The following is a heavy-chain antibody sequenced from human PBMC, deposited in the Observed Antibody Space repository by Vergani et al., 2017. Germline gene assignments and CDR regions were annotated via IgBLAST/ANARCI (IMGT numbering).Heavy chain of an antibody. D-gene: IGHD3-22*01. CDR3: AKDSLYYYDSSGYYFNAFDI. CDR1: GFTFSSYG. Sequence: QVQLVESGGGVVQPGGSLRLSCAASGFTFSSYGMHWVRQAPGKGLEWVAFIRDDGSNKYYADSVKGRFTISRDNSKNTLYLQMNSLRAEDTAVYYCAKDSLYYYDSSGYYFNAFDIWGQGTMVTVSS. J-gene: IGHJ3*02. CDR2: IRDDGSNK. V-gene: IGHV3-30*02.